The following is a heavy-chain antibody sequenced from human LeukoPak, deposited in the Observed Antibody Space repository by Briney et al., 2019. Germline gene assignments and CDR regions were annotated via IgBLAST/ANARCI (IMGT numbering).Heavy chain of an antibody. CDR3: ARSTWEADYDFWSGSDDAFDI. Sequence: ASVKVSCKASGYTFTGYYIHWVRQAPGQGLEWMGWINPHSGGTNYAQKFQGRVTMTRDTSISTAYMELSRLRSDDTAVYYCARSTWEADYDFWSGSDDAFDIWGQGTMVTVSS. CDR1: GYTFTGYY. V-gene: IGHV1-2*02. J-gene: IGHJ3*02. CDR2: INPHSGGT. D-gene: IGHD3-3*01.